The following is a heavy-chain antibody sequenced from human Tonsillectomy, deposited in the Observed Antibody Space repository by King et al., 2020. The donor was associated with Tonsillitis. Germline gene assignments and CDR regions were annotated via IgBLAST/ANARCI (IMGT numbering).Heavy chain of an antibody. CDR2: ISGYNGNT. Sequence: VQLVESGAEVKKPGASVKVSCKPSGYTFTSYGISWVRQAPGQGLEWMGWISGYNGNTNYAQKLQGRVTMTTDTSTSTAYMELRSLRPDDTAVYYCARAHGPSLENCYYYGMDVWGQGTTVTVSS. D-gene: IGHD2-2*01. J-gene: IGHJ6*02. CDR1: GYTFTSYG. CDR3: ARAHGPSLENCYYYGMDV. V-gene: IGHV1-18*04.